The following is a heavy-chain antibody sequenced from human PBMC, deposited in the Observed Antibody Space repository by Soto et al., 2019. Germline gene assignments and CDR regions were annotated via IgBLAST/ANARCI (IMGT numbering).Heavy chain of an antibody. CDR2: IVPLFRTT. CDR1: GATFSSYA. J-gene: IGHJ6*02. Sequence: SVKVSCKSSGATFSSYAISWVRQAPGQGLEWMGGIVPLFRTTNYAQKFQGRVTITADTSTYTVYVELSGLRSGDTAVYYCARGGYSSIWLKLWARSGLHVPGQ. V-gene: IGHV1-69*06. CDR3: ARGGYSSIWLKLWARSGLHV. D-gene: IGHD6-13*01.